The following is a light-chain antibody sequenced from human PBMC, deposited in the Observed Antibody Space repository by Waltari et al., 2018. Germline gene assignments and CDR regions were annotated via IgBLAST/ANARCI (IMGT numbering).Light chain of an antibody. V-gene: IGKV1-39*01. CDR1: QSIMTF. Sequence: QLTKSPPSLPASLGDRVATTCRASQSIMTFLNWYQQRPGKAPNLLIFAASSLHSGVPSRFSGSGSGTDFTLTISSLQPEDFATYYCQETYSTSLTFGGGTKVDI. J-gene: IGKJ4*01. CDR2: AAS. CDR3: QETYSTSLT.